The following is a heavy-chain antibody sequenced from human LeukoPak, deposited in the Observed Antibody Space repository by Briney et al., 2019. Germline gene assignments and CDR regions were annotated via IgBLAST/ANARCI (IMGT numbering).Heavy chain of an antibody. Sequence: GESLKISCKGSGYTFSSYWIGWVRQMPGKGLEWMGIIFIGDSDTRYSPSFEGRVTISADKSISTAFLQWSSLKASDTAVYYCAKSDGYNYDYWGQGTLVTVSS. D-gene: IGHD5-24*01. J-gene: IGHJ4*02. CDR1: GYTFSSYW. CDR3: AKSDGYNYDY. CDR2: IFIGDSDT. V-gene: IGHV5-51*01.